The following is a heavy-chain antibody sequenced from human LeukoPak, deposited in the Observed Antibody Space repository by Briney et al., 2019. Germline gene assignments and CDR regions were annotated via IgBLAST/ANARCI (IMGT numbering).Heavy chain of an antibody. CDR1: GFTFSSYS. CDR2: ITSSSSYI. V-gene: IGHV3-21*01. D-gene: IGHD6-13*01. J-gene: IGHJ3*02. CDR3: ARDNGSWDAFDI. Sequence: GGSLRLSCAASGFTFSSYSMNWVRQAPGKGLEWVSSITSSSSYIYYADSVKGRFTISRDNAKNSLYLQMNSLRAEDTAVYYCARDNGSWDAFDIWGQGTMVTVSS.